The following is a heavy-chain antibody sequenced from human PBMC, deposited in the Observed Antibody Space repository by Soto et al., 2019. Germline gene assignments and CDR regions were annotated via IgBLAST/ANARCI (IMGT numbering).Heavy chain of an antibody. CDR2: IYWDDDK. CDR1: GLSLSSPRVA. V-gene: IGHV2-5*02. J-gene: IGHJ4*02. D-gene: IGHD6-19*01. CDR3: AHSVVAGLGYYFDY. Sequence: SGPTLANPTQTLTLTCTFSGLSLSSPRVAVGWIRQPPGKALEWLALIYWDDDKRYSPFLKSRLTITKDTSKNQVVLTMTNMDPVDTATYYCAHSVVAGLGYYFDYWGQGTLVTVSS.